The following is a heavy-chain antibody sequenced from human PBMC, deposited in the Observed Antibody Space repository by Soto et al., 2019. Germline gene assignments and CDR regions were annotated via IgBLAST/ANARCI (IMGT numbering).Heavy chain of an antibody. CDR3: ARGAIVAVPAALSSYHDYTNYRFDS. J-gene: IGHJ4*02. Sequence: QVQLAQSGAEMTKPGSSVKVSCRASGGSFSDFAFSWVRQAPGQALEWMGGIIPMFAATKYAQRLQDRVTITADESTNTVYLALNSLTSEDTAIYYCARGAIVAVPAALSSYHDYTNYRFDSWGQGTLVTVSS. CDR2: IIPMFAAT. CDR1: GGSFSDFA. V-gene: IGHV1-69*01. D-gene: IGHD2-15*01.